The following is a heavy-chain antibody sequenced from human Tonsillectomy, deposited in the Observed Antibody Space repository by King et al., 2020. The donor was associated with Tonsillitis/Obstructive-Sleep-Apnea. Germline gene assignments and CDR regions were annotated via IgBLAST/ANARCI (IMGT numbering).Heavy chain of an antibody. V-gene: IGHV4-59*01. J-gene: IGHJ4*02. CDR1: GGSISSYY. CDR3: ARGVGSLSFFDY. CDR2: IYYSGST. D-gene: IGHD1-26*01. Sequence: VQLQESGPGLVKPSETLSLTCTVSGGSISSYYWSWIRQPPGKGLEWIGYIYYSGSTNYNPSLMSRVTISVDTSKNQFSLKLSSVTAADTAVYYCARGVGSLSFFDYWGQGTLVTVSS.